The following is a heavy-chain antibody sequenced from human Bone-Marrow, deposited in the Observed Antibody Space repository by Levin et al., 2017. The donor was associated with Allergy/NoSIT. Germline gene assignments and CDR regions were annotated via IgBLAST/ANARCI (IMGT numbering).Heavy chain of an antibody. V-gene: IGHV1-46*01. D-gene: IGHD2-2*01. CDR2: INPSSGST. CDR3: ARDLGRSYQFDF. CDR1: GYTFTSKY. Sequence: ASVKVSCKASGYTFTSKYIHWVRQAPGQGLEWLGIINPSSGSTYYAQKFQGRVTMTSDASTTTVYMDLGSLTSDDTAVYYCARDLGRSYQFDFWGQGTLVPVSS. J-gene: IGHJ4*02.